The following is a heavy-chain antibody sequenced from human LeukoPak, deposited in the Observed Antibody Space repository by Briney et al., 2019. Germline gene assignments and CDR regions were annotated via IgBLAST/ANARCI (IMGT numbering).Heavy chain of an antibody. D-gene: IGHD2-15*01. Sequence: PGGSLRLSCAACGFTFSSYDMHWVRQATGKGLEWVSAIGTAGDTYYPGSVKGQFTISRENAKNSLYLQMSSLRAGDTAAYYCARVIVVVVAATFGPEHEYFQHWGQGTLVTVSS. J-gene: IGHJ1*01. CDR3: ARVIVVVVAATFGPEHEYFQH. V-gene: IGHV3-13*03. CDR2: IGTAGDT. CDR1: GFTFSSYD.